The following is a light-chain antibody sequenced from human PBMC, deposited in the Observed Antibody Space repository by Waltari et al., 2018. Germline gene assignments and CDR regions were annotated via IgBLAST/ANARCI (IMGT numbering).Light chain of an antibody. J-gene: IGKJ1*01. V-gene: IGKV1-5*03. CDR1: QSRSTW. CDR2: KAS. Sequence: TCRANQSRSTWFAWYQQKPGKAPKLLIYKASRLESGVPSRFSGSGSGTEFTLTISSLQPDDFATYYCQQNNVFPWTFGQGTKVEIK. CDR3: QQNNVFPWT.